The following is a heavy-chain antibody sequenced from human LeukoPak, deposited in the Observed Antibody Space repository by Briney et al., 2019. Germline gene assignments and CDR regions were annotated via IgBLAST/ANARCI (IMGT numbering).Heavy chain of an antibody. CDR1: GFTFSSYA. CDR3: AKRFLEWFPHYYYYYMDV. D-gene: IGHD3-3*01. Sequence: GGSLRLSCAASGFTFSSYAMSWVRQAPGKGLEWVSAISGSGGSTYYADSVKGRFTISRDNSKNTLYLQMNSLRAEDTAVYYCAKRFLEWFPHYYYYYMDVWGKGTTVTVSS. V-gene: IGHV3-23*01. J-gene: IGHJ6*03. CDR2: ISGSGGST.